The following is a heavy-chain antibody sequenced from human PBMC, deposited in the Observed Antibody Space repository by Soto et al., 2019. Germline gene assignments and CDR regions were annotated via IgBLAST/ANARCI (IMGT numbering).Heavy chain of an antibody. CDR2: IIPIFGTA. D-gene: IGHD1-26*01. CDR3: AREGSGSYYSDYYYYGMDV. V-gene: IGHV1-69*13. CDR1: GGTFSIYA. Sequence: SVKVSCKASGGTFSIYAISWVRQAPGQGLEWMGGIIPIFGTANYAQKFQGRVTITADESTSTAYMELSSLRSEDTAVYYCAREGSGSYYSDYYYYGMDVWGQGTTVTVSS. J-gene: IGHJ6*02.